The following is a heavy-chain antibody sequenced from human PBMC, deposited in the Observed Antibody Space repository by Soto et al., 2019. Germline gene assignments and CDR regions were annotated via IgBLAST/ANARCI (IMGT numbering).Heavy chain of an antibody. CDR2: INPNSGGT. CDR1: GYTFTGYY. J-gene: IGHJ6*02. V-gene: IGHV1-2*04. D-gene: IGHD3-3*01. CDR3: ARDGLGITIFGVVIRGLYGMDV. Sequence: VASVKVSCKASGYTFTGYYMHWVRQAPGQGLEWMGWINPNSGGTNYAQKFQGWVTMTRDTSISTAYMELSRLRSDDTAVYYCARDGLGITIFGVVIRGLYGMDVWGQGTTVTVSS.